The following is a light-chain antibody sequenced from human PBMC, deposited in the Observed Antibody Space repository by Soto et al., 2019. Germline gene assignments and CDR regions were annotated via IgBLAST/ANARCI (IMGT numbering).Light chain of an antibody. J-gene: IGKJ4*01. CDR2: GAS. V-gene: IGKV3-15*01. CDR3: QQYNNWPRS. Sequence: EIVMTQSPATLSVSPGERATLSCRASQSVSSNLAWYQQKPGQAPRLLIYGASTRDTGIPPRFSGSGSGTEFTLTISSLQSEDFAVYYCQQYNNWPRSFGGGTKVEIK. CDR1: QSVSSN.